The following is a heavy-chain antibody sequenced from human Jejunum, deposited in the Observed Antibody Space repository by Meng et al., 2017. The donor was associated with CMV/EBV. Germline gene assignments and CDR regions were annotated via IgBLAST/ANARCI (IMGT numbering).Heavy chain of an antibody. D-gene: IGHD2-2*01. J-gene: IGHJ5*02. CDR3: AKGAATCGSTSCHRSWFDP. Sequence: SYGMHWVRQAPGKGLEWVSLISTSGGFTYYADSVKGRFTISRDNAKNSLYLQLNSLRAEDTAVYYCAKGAATCGSTSCHRSWFDPWGQGTLVTVSS. CDR2: ISTSGGFT. CDR1: SYG. V-gene: IGHV3-21*01.